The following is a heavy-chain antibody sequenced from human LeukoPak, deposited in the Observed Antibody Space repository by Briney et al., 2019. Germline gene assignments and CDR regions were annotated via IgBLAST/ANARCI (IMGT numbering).Heavy chain of an antibody. CDR2: ISIGGSTI. CDR1: GFTFRSYE. D-gene: IGHD1-1*01. Sequence: GGSLRLSCAASGFTFRSYEMTWVRQAPGKGLEWVSYISIGGSTIYYADSVKGRFTISRDDAKNSLYMQMNSLRAEDTAVYYCAREKASTTGTTDYDYWGQGTLVTVSS. CDR3: AREKASTTGTTDYDY. V-gene: IGHV3-48*03. J-gene: IGHJ4*02.